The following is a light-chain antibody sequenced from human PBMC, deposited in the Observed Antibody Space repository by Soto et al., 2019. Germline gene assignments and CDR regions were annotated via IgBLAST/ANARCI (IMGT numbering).Light chain of an antibody. J-gene: IGLJ1*01. CDR3: SSYTSSYTYV. V-gene: IGLV2-14*01. Sequence: QSALTQPASVSGSPGQSITISCTGTSNNVGGYNYVSWYQQHPDKAPKLMIYEVSNRPSGVSNRFSGSKSGNTASLTISGLQAEDEADYYCSSYTSSYTYVFGTGTKLTVL. CDR2: EVS. CDR1: SNNVGGYNY.